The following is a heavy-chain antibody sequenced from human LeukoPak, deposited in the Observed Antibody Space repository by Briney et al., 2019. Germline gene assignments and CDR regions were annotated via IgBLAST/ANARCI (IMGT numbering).Heavy chain of an antibody. J-gene: IGHJ4*02. CDR2: IYWNDDK. Sequence: SGPTLVNPTQTLTLTCTFSGFSLSTRGVGVGWIRQPPGKALEWLALIYWNDDKRYSPSLKSRLTITKDTSNTQVVLTMTNMDPVDTATYYCAHSTFAYGDSIQRLYFDYWGQGTLVTVSS. V-gene: IGHV2-5*01. CDR3: AHSTFAYGDSIQRLYFDY. D-gene: IGHD4-17*01. CDR1: GFSLSTRGVG.